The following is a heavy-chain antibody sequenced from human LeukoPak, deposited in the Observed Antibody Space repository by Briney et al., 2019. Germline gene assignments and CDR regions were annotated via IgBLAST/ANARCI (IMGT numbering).Heavy chain of an antibody. V-gene: IGHV3-23*01. CDR3: ASFHYYGSGAYYLSY. CDR1: GFTLSSFA. J-gene: IGHJ4*02. D-gene: IGHD3-10*01. CDR2: IGDSGATT. Sequence: GGPLRLSCAASGFTLSSFAMTWVPQAPGKGLEWVSDIGDSGATTYYADSVKGRFTISRDNSKNTLYLQMSSLRAEDTAVYFCASFHYYGSGAYYLSYWGQGTLVTVSS.